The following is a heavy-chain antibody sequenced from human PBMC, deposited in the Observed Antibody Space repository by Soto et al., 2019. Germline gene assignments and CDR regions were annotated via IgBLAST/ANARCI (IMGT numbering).Heavy chain of an antibody. CDR1: GFIFHDCA. CDR2: ISWNSGAI. D-gene: IGHD2-15*01. Sequence: EVQLVESGGGLVQPGRSLRLSCAASGFIFHDCAMHWVRQAPEKGLEWVSGISWNSGAIGYADSVKGRFTISRDNAKNSLYLQMDSLRAEDTALYYCATDRAAYGADVFDLWGQGTVVTVSS. J-gene: IGHJ3*01. V-gene: IGHV3-9*01. CDR3: ATDRAAYGADVFDL.